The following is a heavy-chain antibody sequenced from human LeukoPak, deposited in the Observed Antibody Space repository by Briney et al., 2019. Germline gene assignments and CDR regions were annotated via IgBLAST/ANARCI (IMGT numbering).Heavy chain of an antibody. V-gene: IGHV3-48*04. J-gene: IGHJ4*02. CDR3: ARFMNNYTYADY. Sequence: PGGSLRLSCAASGFTFGDYAMIWVRQTPGKGLEWLSYIVSFSSPVYYADSVKGRFTISRDNAKNSLYLQMNSLRAEDTAMYYCARFMNNYTYADYWRQGTLVTVSS. CDR1: GFTFGDYA. D-gene: IGHD1/OR15-1a*01. CDR2: IVSFSSPV.